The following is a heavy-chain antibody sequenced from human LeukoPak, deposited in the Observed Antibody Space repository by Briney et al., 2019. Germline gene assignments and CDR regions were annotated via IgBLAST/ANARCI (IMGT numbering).Heavy chain of an antibody. CDR3: AGTRSGWYVGFDC. J-gene: IGHJ4*02. CDR1: GYTFTGYY. D-gene: IGHD6-19*01. Sequence: GASVKVSCKASGYTFTGYYMHWVRQAPGQGLEWMGWINPNSGGTNYAQKFQGRVTMTRDTSISTVYMELSRLRSDDTAVYYCAGTRSGWYVGFDCWGRGTLVAVSS. V-gene: IGHV1-2*02. CDR2: INPNSGGT.